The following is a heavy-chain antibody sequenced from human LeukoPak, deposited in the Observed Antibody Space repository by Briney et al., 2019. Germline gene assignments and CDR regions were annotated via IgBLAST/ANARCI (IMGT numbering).Heavy chain of an antibody. CDR3: QSRFLEWLLDY. J-gene: IGHJ4*02. CDR1: GGSISSNNYY. V-gene: IGHV4-39*01. CDR2: IYYGGYT. D-gene: IGHD3-3*01. Sequence: SETLSLTCTVSGGSISSNNYYWGWIRQPPGKGLEWIGSIYYGGYTYYNPSLKSRVTISVDTSKNQFSLKLSSVTAADTAIYYCQSRFLEWLLDYWGQGTLVTVSS.